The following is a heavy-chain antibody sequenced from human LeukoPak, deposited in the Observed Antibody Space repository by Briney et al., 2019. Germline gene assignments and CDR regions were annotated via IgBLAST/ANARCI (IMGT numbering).Heavy chain of an antibody. CDR2: IIGSGGRT. V-gene: IGHV3-23*01. CDR3: AKDPTMIVVVIPDY. J-gene: IGHJ4*02. CDR1: GFTFTIYA. Sequence: GGSLRLSCAPSGFTFTIYAMSWVRQAPGEGREWVSAIIGSGGRTYYTDSAKGRFTISTDKSKNTLYLQIKSLRDEDTAVYYCAKDPTMIVVVIPDYWGQGTLVTVSS. D-gene: IGHD3-22*01.